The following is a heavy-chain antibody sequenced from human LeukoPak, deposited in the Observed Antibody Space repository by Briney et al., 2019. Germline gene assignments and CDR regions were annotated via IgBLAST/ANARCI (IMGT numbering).Heavy chain of an antibody. CDR2: INHSGST. Sequence: PSETLSLTCAVYVVSSSGYYWSWIPQPPGKGLEWTGEINHSGSTKYNPSLKSRVTISVDTSKNQFSLKLSSVSAADTAVYYCARDVGEYCSSTNCYASHYWGQGTLVTVSS. CDR3: ARDVGEYCSSTNCYASHY. CDR1: VVSSSGYY. J-gene: IGHJ4*02. D-gene: IGHD2-2*01. V-gene: IGHV4-34*01.